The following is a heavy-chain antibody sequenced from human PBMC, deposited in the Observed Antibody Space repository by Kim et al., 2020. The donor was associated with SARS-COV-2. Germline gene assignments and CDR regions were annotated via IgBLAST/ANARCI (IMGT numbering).Heavy chain of an antibody. Sequence: GGSLRLSCAASGFTFGDYAMHWVRQAPGKGLEWVSGISWNSGSIGYADSVKGRFTISRDNAKNSLYLQMNSLRAEDTALYYCAKDKPVAAHLGMLFGNAFDIWGQGTMVTVSS. J-gene: IGHJ3*02. V-gene: IGHV3-9*01. CDR2: ISWNSGSI. CDR3: AKDKPVAAHLGMLFGNAFDI. CDR1: GFTFGDYA. D-gene: IGHD6-25*01.